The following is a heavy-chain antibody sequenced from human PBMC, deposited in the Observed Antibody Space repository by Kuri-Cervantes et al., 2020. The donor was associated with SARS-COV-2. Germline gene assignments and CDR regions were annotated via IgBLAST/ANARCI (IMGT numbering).Heavy chain of an antibody. D-gene: IGHD4-17*01. CDR1: GGSISSSSYY. J-gene: IGHJ3*02. CDR2: IYTSGST. Sequence: SETLSLTCTVSGGSISSSSYYWSWIRQPAGKGLEWIGRIYTSGSTNYNPSLKSRVTISVDTSKNQFSLKLSSVTAADTAVYYCARRLFDYGDWGGAFDIWGQGTMVTVSS. CDR3: ARRLFDYGDWGGAFDI. V-gene: IGHV4-61*02.